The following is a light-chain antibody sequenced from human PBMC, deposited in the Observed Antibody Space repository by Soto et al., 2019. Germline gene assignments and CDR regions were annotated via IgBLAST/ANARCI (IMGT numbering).Light chain of an antibody. Sequence: EIVLTQSPGTLSLSPGERATLSCRASRGVTRSLAWFRQKAGQAPRLLIYGASTRATGIPDRFSGSGSGTDFTLIISRVEPEDFAVYYCLQHGTSPYTFGQGTKVDIK. CDR2: GAS. V-gene: IGKV3-20*01. CDR1: RGVTRS. J-gene: IGKJ1*01. CDR3: LQHGTSPYT.